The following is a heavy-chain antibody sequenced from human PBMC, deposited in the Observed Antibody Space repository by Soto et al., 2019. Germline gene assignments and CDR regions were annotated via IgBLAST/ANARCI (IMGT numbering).Heavy chain of an antibody. Sequence: ASVKVSCKASGYTFTTYDVNWVRQAPGQGLEWMGWMNPNSGNTGYAQKLQGRVTMTRDTSTSTAYMELRSLRSDDTAVYYCARDPGIAVAGRWFDPWGQGTLVTVSS. CDR1: GYTFTTYD. CDR2: MNPNSGNT. D-gene: IGHD6-19*01. CDR3: ARDPGIAVAGRWFDP. V-gene: IGHV1-8*01. J-gene: IGHJ5*02.